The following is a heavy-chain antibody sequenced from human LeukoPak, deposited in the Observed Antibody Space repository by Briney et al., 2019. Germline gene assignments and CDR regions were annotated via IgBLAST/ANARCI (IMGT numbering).Heavy chain of an antibody. J-gene: IGHJ4*02. CDR1: GGTFSSYA. Sequence: ASVKVSCKASGGTFSSYAISWVRQAPGQGLEWMGRIIPILGIANYAQKFQGRVTITADKSTSTAYMELSSLRSEDTAVYYCARVGYSSSYFDYWGQGTLVTVSS. D-gene: IGHD6-13*01. CDR3: ARVGYSSSYFDY. CDR2: IIPILGIA. V-gene: IGHV1-69*04.